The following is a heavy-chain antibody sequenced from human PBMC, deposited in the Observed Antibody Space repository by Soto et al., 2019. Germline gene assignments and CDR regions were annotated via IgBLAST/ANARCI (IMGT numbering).Heavy chain of an antibody. CDR3: ARENYGDYGY. D-gene: IGHD4-17*01. CDR1: GYTFTTYG. J-gene: IGHJ4*02. CDR2: ISTYNANT. Sequence: QVQLVQSGAEVKKPGASVKVSCKASGYTFTTYGISWVRQAPGQGLEWMGWISTYNANTNYAQKLQGRVTMTTDTSTSTADMEVRSLRSDAMAVYYCARENYGDYGYWGQGTLVTVSS. V-gene: IGHV1-18*03.